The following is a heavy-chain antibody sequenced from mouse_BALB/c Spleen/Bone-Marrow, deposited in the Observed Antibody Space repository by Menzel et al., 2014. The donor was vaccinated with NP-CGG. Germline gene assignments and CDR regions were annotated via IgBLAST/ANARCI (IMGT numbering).Heavy chain of an antibody. Sequence: EVQLQQSGGGLVQPGGSLKLSCAASGFTFSSYGMSWVRQTPDKRLELVATINSNGGSTYYPDSVKGRFTISRDNAKNTLYLQMSSLKSEDTAMYYCARDYYGSSYAMDYWVKEPQSPSPQ. V-gene: IGHV5-6-3*01. J-gene: IGHJ4*01. D-gene: IGHD1-1*01. CDR1: GFTFSSYG. CDR2: INSNGGST. CDR3: ARDYYGSSYAMDY.